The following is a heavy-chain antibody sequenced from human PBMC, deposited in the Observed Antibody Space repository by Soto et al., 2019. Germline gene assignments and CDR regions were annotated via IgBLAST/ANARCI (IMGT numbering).Heavy chain of an antibody. J-gene: IGHJ4*02. V-gene: IGHV4-61*01. CDR1: GGSVSSGSFY. CDR3: ARRNWLQSPFDY. Sequence: SGTLSLTCPVSGGSVSSGSFYWGWVRQPPGKGLEWIGYIYYSGSTNYNPSLKSRVTISVDTSKNQFSLKLSSVTAADTAVYYCARRNWLQSPFDYWGQGTLVTVSS. D-gene: IGHD5-12*01. CDR2: IYYSGST.